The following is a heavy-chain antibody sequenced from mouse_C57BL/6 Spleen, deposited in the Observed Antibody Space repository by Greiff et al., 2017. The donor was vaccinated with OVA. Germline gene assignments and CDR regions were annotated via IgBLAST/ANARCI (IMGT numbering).Heavy chain of an antibody. Sequence: EVKVVESGGGLVKPGGSLKLSCAASGFTFSDYGMHWVRQAPEKGLEWVACISSGSSTIYYADTVKGRFTISRDNAKNTLFLQMTSLRSEDTAMYYCARYDYDVRAMDYWGQGTSVTVSS. J-gene: IGHJ4*01. CDR1: GFTFSDYG. CDR3: ARYDYDVRAMDY. D-gene: IGHD2-4*01. CDR2: ISSGSSTI. V-gene: IGHV5-17*01.